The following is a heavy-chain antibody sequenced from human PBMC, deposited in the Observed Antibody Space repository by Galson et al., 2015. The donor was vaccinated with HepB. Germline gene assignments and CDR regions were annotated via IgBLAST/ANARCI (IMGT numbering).Heavy chain of an antibody. Sequence: SLRLSCAASGFTVSSSYMSWVRQAPGKRLEWVSVIYTGGTTYYADSVKGRFSISRDDSKNTVYPQLNSLRAEDTAVYYCTRDPSSTLGYGMDVWGQGTTVTVSS. CDR1: GFTVSSSY. CDR2: IYTGGTT. J-gene: IGHJ6*02. V-gene: IGHV3-53*01. D-gene: IGHD6-13*01. CDR3: TRDPSSTLGYGMDV.